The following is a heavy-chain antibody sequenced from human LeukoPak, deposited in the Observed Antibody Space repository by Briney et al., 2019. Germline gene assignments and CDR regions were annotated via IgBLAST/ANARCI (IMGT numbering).Heavy chain of an antibody. D-gene: IGHD2-15*01. J-gene: IGHJ4*02. Sequence: GGSLRLSCAASGFTFSDCYMSWIRQAPGKGLEWVSYISSSGSTIYYADSVKGRFTISRDNAKNSLYLQMNSLRAEDTAVYYCARSIGYCSGGSCYGGGLDYWGQGTLVTVSS. CDR3: ARSIGYCSGGSCYGGGLDY. V-gene: IGHV3-11*01. CDR2: ISSSGSTI. CDR1: GFTFSDCY.